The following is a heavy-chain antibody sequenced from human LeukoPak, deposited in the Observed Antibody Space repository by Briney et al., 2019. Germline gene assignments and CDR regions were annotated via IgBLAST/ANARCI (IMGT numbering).Heavy chain of an antibody. Sequence: GGSLRLSCAASGFTSSNSWMTWVRQAPGKGLEWVANIKQDGSEKYYVDSVKGRFTISRDNAKNLLYLQMNSLRAEDTAVYYCARYASRFDPWGQGTLVTVSS. V-gene: IGHV3-7*01. D-gene: IGHD2-8*01. CDR1: GFTSSNSW. J-gene: IGHJ5*02. CDR3: ARYASRFDP. CDR2: IKQDGSEK.